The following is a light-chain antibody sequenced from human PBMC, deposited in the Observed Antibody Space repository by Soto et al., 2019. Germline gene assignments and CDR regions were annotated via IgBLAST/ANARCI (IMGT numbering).Light chain of an antibody. J-gene: IGKJ1*01. CDR3: QQYNNWPQT. CDR2: GAS. CDR1: QTINNN. V-gene: IGKV3-15*01. Sequence: EIVWTQSPGTLSLSAGERATLSCRASQTINNNVAWYQLKDGQVPRLVIYGASTRATDIPARFSGSGSGTECTLTISSLQSEDVAEYHCQQYNNWPQTLGQGTKVDIK.